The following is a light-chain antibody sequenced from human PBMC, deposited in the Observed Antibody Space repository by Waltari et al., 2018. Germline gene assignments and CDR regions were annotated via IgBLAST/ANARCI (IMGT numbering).Light chain of an antibody. V-gene: IGLV3-21*02. J-gene: IGLJ3*02. CDR1: NIGSKT. CDR3: QVWDSSSDHWV. Sequence: SYVLTQSPSVSVAPGPTARITCGGNNIGSKTVHWYQQKPGQAPVLVVQDDSDGAPGTPERFSGSNSGNTATLTGSRVEGGDEADYYCQVWDSSSDHWVFGGGTKLTVL. CDR2: DDS.